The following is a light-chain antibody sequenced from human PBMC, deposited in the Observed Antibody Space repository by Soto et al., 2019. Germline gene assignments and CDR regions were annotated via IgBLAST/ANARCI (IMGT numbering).Light chain of an antibody. V-gene: IGKV3-15*01. Sequence: EIVMTQSPATLSVSPGERATLSCRASQSVSSNLAWYQQKPGQAPRLLIYGASTRATGLPDRISGRGSGTEFTLTISSLQSEDFALDYCQQYNDWPLTFGGGTKVEIK. J-gene: IGKJ4*01. CDR1: QSVSSN. CDR2: GAS. CDR3: QQYNDWPLT.